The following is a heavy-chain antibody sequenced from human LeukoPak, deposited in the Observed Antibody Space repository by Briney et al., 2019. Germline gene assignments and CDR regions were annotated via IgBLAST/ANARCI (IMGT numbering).Heavy chain of an antibody. V-gene: IGHV3-53*01. D-gene: IGHD3-3*01. Sequence: GGSLRLSCAASGFTVSSNYMSWVRPAPGKGVECVSVIYSGGSTYYADSVKGRFTISRDNSKSTLYLQMNSVKAEDTAVYYCARVRPANRRITIFGVVIPYLDYWGQGTLVTVSS. J-gene: IGHJ4*02. CDR1: GFTVSSNY. CDR3: ARVRPANRRITIFGVVIPYLDY. CDR2: IYSGGST.